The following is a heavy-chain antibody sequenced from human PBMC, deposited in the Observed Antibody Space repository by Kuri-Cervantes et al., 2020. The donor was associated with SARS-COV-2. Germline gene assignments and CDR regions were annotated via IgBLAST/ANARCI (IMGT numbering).Heavy chain of an antibody. CDR1: GSSISSSSYY. V-gene: IGHV4-39*01. J-gene: IGHJ4*02. Sequence: SETLSLTCTVSGSSISSSSYYWGWIRQPPGKGLEWIGSIYYSGSTYYNPSLKSRVTISVDTSKNQFSLKLSSVTAADTAVYYCARHPPEYYSLYYFDYWGQGTLVTVSS. CDR3: ARHPPEYYSLYYFDY. D-gene: IGHD3-10*01. CDR2: IYYSGST.